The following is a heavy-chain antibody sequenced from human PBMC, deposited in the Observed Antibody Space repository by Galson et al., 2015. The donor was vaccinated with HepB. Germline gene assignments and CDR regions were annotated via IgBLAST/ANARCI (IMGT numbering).Heavy chain of an antibody. CDR2: FYYSGST. Sequence: LSLTCTVSGGSISSYYWSWIRQPPGKGLEWIGYFYYSGSTNYNPSLKSRVTISVDTSKNQFSLKLSSVTAADTAVYYCARDISSGGDYYYMDVWGKGTTVTVSS. D-gene: IGHD3-22*01. CDR1: GGSISSYY. V-gene: IGHV4-59*01. J-gene: IGHJ6*03. CDR3: ARDISSGGDYYYMDV.